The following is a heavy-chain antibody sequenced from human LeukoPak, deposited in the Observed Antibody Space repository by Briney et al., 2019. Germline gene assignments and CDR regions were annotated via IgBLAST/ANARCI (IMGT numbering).Heavy chain of an antibody. CDR1: GFTFDDYA. D-gene: IGHD5-18*01. J-gene: IGHJ4*02. Sequence: GGSLRLSCAASGFTFDDYAMHWVRQAPGKGLEWVSGISWNSGSIGYADSVKGRFTISRDNAKNSLYLQMNSLRAEDTAVYYCARRSAAMVLYYFDYWGQGTLVTVSS. CDR3: ARRSAAMVLYYFDY. CDR2: ISWNSGSI. V-gene: IGHV3-9*01.